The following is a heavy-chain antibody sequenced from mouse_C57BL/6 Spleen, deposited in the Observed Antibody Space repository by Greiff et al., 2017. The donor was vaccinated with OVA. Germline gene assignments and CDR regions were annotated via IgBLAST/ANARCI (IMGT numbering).Heavy chain of an antibody. V-gene: IGHV1-81*01. J-gene: IGHJ3*01. D-gene: IGHD2-3*01. CDR1: GYTFTSYG. Sequence: QVQLQQSGAELARPGASVKLSCKASGYTFTSYGISWVKQRTGQGLEWIGEIYPRSGNTYYNEKFKGKATLTADKSSSTAYMELRSLTSEDSAVYFCARGDDGSLFGYWGQGTLVTVSA. CDR3: ARGDDGSLFGY. CDR2: IYPRSGNT.